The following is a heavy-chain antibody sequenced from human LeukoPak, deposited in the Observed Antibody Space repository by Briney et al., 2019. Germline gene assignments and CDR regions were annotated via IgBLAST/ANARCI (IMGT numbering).Heavy chain of an antibody. V-gene: IGHV3-23*01. CDR3: AKGLFGGDNWFDP. J-gene: IGHJ5*02. CDR2: ISGSGDST. D-gene: IGHD3-10*01. CDR1: GFTFSDHY. Sequence: GGSLRLSCVASGFTFSDHYMNWVRQASGTGLEWVSSISGSGDSTYYADSVKGRLIISRDNSKNTLYLQMNSLRVEDTAVYYCAKGLFGGDNWFDPRGQGTLVTVSS.